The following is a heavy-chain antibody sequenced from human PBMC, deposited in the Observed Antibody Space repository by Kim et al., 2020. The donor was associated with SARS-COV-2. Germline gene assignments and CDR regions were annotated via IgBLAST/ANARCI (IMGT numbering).Heavy chain of an antibody. CDR1: GFTFSSYS. CDR3: ARDFREMALDY. CDR2: ISRSGRNTI. Sequence: GGSLRLSCAASGFTFSSYSMNWVRQAPGKGLEWVSYISRSGRNTIYYADSVKGRFTISRDNAKNLLYLQMNSLRAEDTAVYYCARDFREMALDYWGQGTL. V-gene: IGHV3-48*04. J-gene: IGHJ4*02.